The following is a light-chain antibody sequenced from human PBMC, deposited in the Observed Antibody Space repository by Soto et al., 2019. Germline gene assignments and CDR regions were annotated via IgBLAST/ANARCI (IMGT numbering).Light chain of an antibody. J-gene: IGKJ5*01. CDR1: QTFRNL. V-gene: IGKV3-11*01. CDR3: QQRNMWPIT. Sequence: EIVLTQSPVTLSLSPGERATLSCMSSQTFRNLLAWYQQKPGQPPRLLIYDGYYRATDTPPRFSGSGSGTDFTLTISSLEPEDSAVYYCQQRNMWPITFGQGTRLEIK. CDR2: DGY.